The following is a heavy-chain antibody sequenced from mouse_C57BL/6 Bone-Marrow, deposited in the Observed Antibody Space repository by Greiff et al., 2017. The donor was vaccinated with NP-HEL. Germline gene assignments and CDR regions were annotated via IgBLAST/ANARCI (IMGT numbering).Heavy chain of an antibody. V-gene: IGHV1-53*01. D-gene: IGHD1-1*01. Sequence: VKLMESGTELVKPGASVKLSCKASGYTFTSYWMHWVKQRPGQGLEWIGNINPSNGGTNYNEKFKGKATLTVDKSSSTAYMQLSSLTSEDSAVYYCARGGSPDYWGQGTTLTVSS. CDR2: INPSNGGT. J-gene: IGHJ2*01. CDR3: ARGGSPDY. CDR1: GYTFTSYW.